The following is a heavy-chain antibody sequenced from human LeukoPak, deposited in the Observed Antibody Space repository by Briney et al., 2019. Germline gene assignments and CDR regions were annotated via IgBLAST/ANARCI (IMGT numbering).Heavy chain of an antibody. CDR2: ISSSSSYI. Sequence: GGSLRLSCAASGFTFSSYSMNWVRQAPGKGLEWVSSISSSSSYIYYADSVKGRFTISRDNAKNSLYLQMNSLRAEDTAVYYCARSNTSCYPSCPPDYWGQGTLVTVSS. CDR3: ARSNTSCYPSCPPDY. D-gene: IGHD2-2*01. V-gene: IGHV3-21*04. J-gene: IGHJ4*02. CDR1: GFTFSSYS.